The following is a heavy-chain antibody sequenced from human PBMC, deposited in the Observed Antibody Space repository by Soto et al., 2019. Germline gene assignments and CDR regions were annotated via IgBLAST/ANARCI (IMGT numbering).Heavy chain of an antibody. CDR2: ISAYNGNT. CDR1: GYTFTSYG. Sequence: QVQLVQSGAEVKKPGASVKVSCKASGYTFTSYGISWVRQAPGQGLEWMGWISAYNGNTIYAQKLEGRVTMTTDTSTSTAYMELRSLRSDDTAVYYCARVGPDILTGYSVVEGVDYWGQGTLVTVSS. J-gene: IGHJ4*02. V-gene: IGHV1-18*01. CDR3: ARVGPDILTGYSVVEGVDY. D-gene: IGHD3-9*01.